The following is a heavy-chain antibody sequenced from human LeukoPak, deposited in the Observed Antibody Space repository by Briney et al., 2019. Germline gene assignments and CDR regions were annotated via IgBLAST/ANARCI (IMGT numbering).Heavy chain of an antibody. D-gene: IGHD2-15*01. J-gene: IGHJ3*02. Sequence: GASAEVSCKASGYTFTSYYMHWVRQAPGQGLGWMGIINPSGGSTSYAQKFQGRVSMTRDMSTSTVFMELSSLRSEDTAVYYCARDWGYCSGGSCYRGAFDIWGQGAMVTVSS. CDR3: ARDWGYCSGGSCYRGAFDI. CDR1: GYTFTSYY. CDR2: INPSGGST. V-gene: IGHV1-46*01.